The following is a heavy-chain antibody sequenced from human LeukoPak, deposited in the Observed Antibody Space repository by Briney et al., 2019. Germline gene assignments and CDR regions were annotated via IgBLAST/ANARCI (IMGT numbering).Heavy chain of an antibody. CDR1: GGSISSSSYY. D-gene: IGHD5-18*01. V-gene: IGHV4-39*01. CDR2: IYYSGSS. CDR3: ARHVDTATDYFDY. J-gene: IGHJ4*02. Sequence: SETLSLTCTVSGGSISSSSYYWGWIRQPPGKGLEWIGSIYYSGSSYYNPSLKSRVTISVHTSKNQFSLKLRSVTAADTAVYYCARHVDTATDYFDYWAQGTLVTVSS.